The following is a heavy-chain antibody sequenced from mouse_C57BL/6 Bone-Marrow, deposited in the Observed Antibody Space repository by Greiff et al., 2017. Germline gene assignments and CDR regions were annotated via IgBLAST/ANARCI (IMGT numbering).Heavy chain of an antibody. D-gene: IGHD2-4*01. CDR2: IDPETGGT. CDR3: TGGLRRGFDY. V-gene: IGHV1-15*01. Sequence: QVQLQQPGAELVKPGASVKLSCKASGYTFTDYEMHWVKQTPVHGLEWIGAIDPETGGTAYNQTFKGKAILTADKSSSTAYMELRSLTSEDSAVYYCTGGLRRGFDYWGQGTTLTVSS. CDR1: GYTFTDYE. J-gene: IGHJ2*01.